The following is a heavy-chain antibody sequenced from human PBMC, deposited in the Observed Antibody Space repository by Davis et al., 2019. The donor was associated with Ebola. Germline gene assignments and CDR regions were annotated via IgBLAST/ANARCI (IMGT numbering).Heavy chain of an antibody. Sequence: AASVKVSCKASRYPFTGYYIHWVRQAPGQGLEWMGRINPNSGGTNYAQQFQGRVTMTTDTSITTAYMELSRLRPDDTAVYYCSAVPDYWGQGTLVTVSS. J-gene: IGHJ4*02. CDR1: RYPFTGYY. CDR3: SAVPDY. CDR2: INPNSGGT. V-gene: IGHV1-2*06. D-gene: IGHD6-13*01.